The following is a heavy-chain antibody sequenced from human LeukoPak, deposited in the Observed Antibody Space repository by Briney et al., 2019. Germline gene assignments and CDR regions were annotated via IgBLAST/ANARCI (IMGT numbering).Heavy chain of an antibody. Sequence: ASVKVSCKASGYTFTSYGISWVRQAPGQGLEWMGWISAYNGNTNYAQKLQGRVTMTTDTSTSTAYMELRSLRSDDTAVYYCAREGGYCTNGVCIGLDYWGQGTLVTASS. D-gene: IGHD2-8*01. V-gene: IGHV1-18*01. CDR2: ISAYNGNT. CDR3: AREGGYCTNGVCIGLDY. J-gene: IGHJ4*02. CDR1: GYTFTSYG.